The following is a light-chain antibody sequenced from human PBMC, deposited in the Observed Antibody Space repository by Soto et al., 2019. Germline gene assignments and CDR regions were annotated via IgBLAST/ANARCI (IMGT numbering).Light chain of an antibody. V-gene: IGKV3-20*01. J-gene: IGKJ4*01. CDR2: DAS. CDR1: QTVRNNY. CDR3: QQFSSYPLT. Sequence: ESVLTQSPGTLSLSPGERATLSCRASQTVRNNYLAWYQQKPGQAPRLLIYDASSRATGIPDRFSGGGSGTDFPLTISRLEPEDFAVYYCQQFSSYPLTFGGGTKV.